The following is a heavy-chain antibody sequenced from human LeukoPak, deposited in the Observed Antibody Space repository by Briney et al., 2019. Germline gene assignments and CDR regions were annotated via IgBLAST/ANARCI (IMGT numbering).Heavy chain of an antibody. CDR1: GYTFTSYF. CDR3: ARDRRVAQDY. V-gene: IGHV1-46*01. D-gene: IGHD6-6*01. CDR2: INPSGGNT. Sequence: ASVKVSCKASGYTFTSYFIRWVRQAPGQGLEWMGIINPSGGNTNYAQKLQGRVTMTTDTSTSTAYMELRGLRSDDTAVYYCARDRRVAQDYWGQGTLVTVSS. J-gene: IGHJ4*02.